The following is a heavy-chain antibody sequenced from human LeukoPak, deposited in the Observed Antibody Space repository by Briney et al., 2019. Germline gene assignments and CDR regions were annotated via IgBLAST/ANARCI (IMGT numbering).Heavy chain of an antibody. CDR1: GGSISSSSYY. D-gene: IGHD7-27*01. J-gene: IGHJ6*03. CDR2: IYYSGST. CDR3: ARVNWGYSLYYYYYMDV. V-gene: IGHV4-61*05. Sequence: PSETLSLTCTVSGGSISSSSYYWGWIRQPPGKGLEWIGYIYYSGSTNYNPSLKSRVTISVDTSKNQFSLKLSSVTAADTAVYYCARVNWGYSLYYYYYMDVWGKGTTVTVSS.